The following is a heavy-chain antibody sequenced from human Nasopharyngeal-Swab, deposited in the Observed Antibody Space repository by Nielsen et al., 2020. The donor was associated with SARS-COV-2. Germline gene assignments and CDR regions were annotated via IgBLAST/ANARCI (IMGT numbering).Heavy chain of an antibody. D-gene: IGHD3-10*01. J-gene: IGHJ6*02. CDR3: AKEPGVLWFGELFSYGMDV. Sequence: GGTLRLSCAASGFTVSSYGVHWVRQATGKGMEWVAVISYDGSNKYYADSVKGRFTISRDNSKNTLYLQMNSLRAEDTAVYYCAKEPGVLWFGELFSYGMDVWGQGTTVTVSS. CDR1: GFTVSSYG. CDR2: ISYDGSNK. V-gene: IGHV3-30*18.